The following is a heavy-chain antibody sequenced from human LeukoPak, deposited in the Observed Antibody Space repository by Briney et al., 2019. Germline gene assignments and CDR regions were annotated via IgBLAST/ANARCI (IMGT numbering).Heavy chain of an antibody. J-gene: IGHJ3*02. CDR1: GYNFTSYW. V-gene: IGHV5-51*01. Sequence: GAALKISFKASGYNFTSYWIGWVRPMRGKGLEWMGIIYPGDSDNRYSPSFQGKVTISVDKSINTASVQWSSLKVSDSAMYYCARNLPTTAAAFDIWGEGTMVTVSS. CDR3: ARNLPTTAAAFDI. D-gene: IGHD1-1*01. CDR2: IYPGDSDN.